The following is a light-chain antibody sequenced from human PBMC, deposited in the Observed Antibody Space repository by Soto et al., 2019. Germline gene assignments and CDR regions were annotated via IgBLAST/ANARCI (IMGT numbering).Light chain of an antibody. CDR3: AAWDDSLSGAV. Sequence: QSVLTQPPSASGTPGQRVTISCSGSTSNLGSNFIYWYQQLPGAAPKPLISRNNQRPSGVPDRFSGSKSGTSASLAISGLRSEDEADYHCAAWDDSLSGAVFGGGTKLTVL. J-gene: IGLJ3*02. CDR2: RNN. V-gene: IGLV1-47*01. CDR1: TSNLGSNF.